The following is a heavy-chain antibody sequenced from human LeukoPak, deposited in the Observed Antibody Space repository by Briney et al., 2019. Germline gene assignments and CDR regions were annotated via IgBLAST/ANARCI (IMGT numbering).Heavy chain of an antibody. CDR1: GGSISSGSYY. CDR3: ARGDYGDYVDNWFDP. V-gene: IGHV4-61*02. CDR2: IYTSGST. J-gene: IGHJ5*02. D-gene: IGHD4-17*01. Sequence: SETLSLTCTVSGGSISSGSYYWSWIRQPAGKGLVWIGRIYTSGSTNYNPSLKSRVTISVDTSKNQFSLKLSSVTAADTAVYYCARGDYGDYVDNWFDPWGQGTLVTVSS.